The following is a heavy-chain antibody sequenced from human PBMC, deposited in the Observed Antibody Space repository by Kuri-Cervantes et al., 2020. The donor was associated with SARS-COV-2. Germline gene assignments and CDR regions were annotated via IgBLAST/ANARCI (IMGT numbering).Heavy chain of an antibody. CDR3: AREGAYYYDSSGYFDY. Sequence: GSLRLSCTVSGGSISSHYWSWIRQPPGKGLEWIGYIYHSGSTNYNPSLKSRVTKSVDTSKNQFSLKLNSVTAADTAVYYCAREGAYYYDSSGYFDYWGQGALVTVSS. D-gene: IGHD3-22*01. CDR1: GGSISSHY. V-gene: IGHV4-59*11. J-gene: IGHJ4*02. CDR2: IYHSGST.